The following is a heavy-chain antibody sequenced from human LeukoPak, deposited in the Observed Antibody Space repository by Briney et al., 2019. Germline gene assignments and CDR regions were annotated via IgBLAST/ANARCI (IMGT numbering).Heavy chain of an antibody. CDR3: ARSIAARYFDY. J-gene: IGHJ4*02. CDR1: GFTVSSNF. V-gene: IGHV3-66*01. Sequence: GGSLRLSCAASGFTVSSNFMSWVRPAPGKGLEWVSVIYSGGRTYYADSVKGRFTISRDNSKNTLDLQMNSLRAEDTAVYYCARSIAARYFDYWGQGTLVTVSS. CDR2: IYSGGRT. D-gene: IGHD6-6*01.